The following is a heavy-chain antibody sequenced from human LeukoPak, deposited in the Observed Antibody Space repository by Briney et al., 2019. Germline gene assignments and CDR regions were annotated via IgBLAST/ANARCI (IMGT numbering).Heavy chain of an antibody. Sequence: SETLSLTCAVYGGSFSGYYWSWIRQPPGKGLGWIGEINHSGSTNYNPSLKSRVTISVDTSKNQFSLKLSSVTAADTAVYYCARRDNWFDPWGQGTLVTVSS. CDR2: INHSGST. V-gene: IGHV4-34*01. J-gene: IGHJ5*02. CDR3: ARRDNWFDP. CDR1: GGSFSGYY.